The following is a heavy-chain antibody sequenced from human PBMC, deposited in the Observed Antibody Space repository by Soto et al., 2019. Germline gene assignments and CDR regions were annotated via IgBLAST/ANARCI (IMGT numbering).Heavy chain of an antibody. CDR1: GGSISSGGYY. Sequence: SETLSLTCTVSGGSISSGGYYWIWIRQHPGKGLEWIGYIYYSGSTYYNPSLKSRVTISVDTSKNQFSLKLSSVTAADTAVDYCARDSGYGWLDPWGQGTLVTVSS. V-gene: IGHV4-31*03. CDR3: ARDSGYGWLDP. J-gene: IGHJ5*02. CDR2: IYYSGST. D-gene: IGHD2-15*01.